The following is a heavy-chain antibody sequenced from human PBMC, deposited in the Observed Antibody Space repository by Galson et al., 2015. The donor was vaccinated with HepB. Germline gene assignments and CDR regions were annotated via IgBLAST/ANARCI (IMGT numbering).Heavy chain of an antibody. CDR1: GGSISSSY. CDR3: ARGAGVYHY. J-gene: IGHJ4*02. D-gene: IGHD5/OR15-5a*01. Sequence: ETLSLTCTVSGGSISSSYWSWIRQPPGKGLEWIGYIYYSGSTNYNPSLKSRVTISVDTSKNRFSLNLSSVTAADTAVYYCARGAGVYHYWGQGTLVTVSS. CDR2: IYYSGST. V-gene: IGHV4-59*08.